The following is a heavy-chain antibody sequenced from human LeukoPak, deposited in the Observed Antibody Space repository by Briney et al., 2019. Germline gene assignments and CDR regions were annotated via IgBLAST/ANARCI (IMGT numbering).Heavy chain of an antibody. J-gene: IGHJ6*03. CDR3: ARAQNDGFSTGYTGGFYYMDV. Sequence: SETLSLICTGSCVSISTSYWSWVRQPPGKGLEWIGYIFDSGSTTYNPSLQSRLTISVYMYKNEFSLDLNSVTTADTAVYYCARAQNDGFSTGYTGGFYYMDVWGKGTTVSVSS. V-gene: IGHV4-59*01. CDR1: CVSISTSY. CDR2: IFDSGST. D-gene: IGHD3-9*01.